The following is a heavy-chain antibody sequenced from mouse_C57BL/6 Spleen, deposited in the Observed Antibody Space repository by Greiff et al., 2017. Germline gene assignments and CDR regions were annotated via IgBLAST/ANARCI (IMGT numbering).Heavy chain of an antibody. CDR1: GYAFTNYL. Sequence: VQLQQSGAELVRPGTSVKVSCKASGYAFTNYLIEWVKQRPGQGLEWIGVINPGSGGTNYNEKFKGKATLTADKSSSTAYMQLSSLTSEDSAVYVCAREEHDGPFAYWGQGTLVTVSA. J-gene: IGHJ3*01. CDR2: INPGSGGT. D-gene: IGHD2-3*01. V-gene: IGHV1-54*01. CDR3: AREEHDGPFAY.